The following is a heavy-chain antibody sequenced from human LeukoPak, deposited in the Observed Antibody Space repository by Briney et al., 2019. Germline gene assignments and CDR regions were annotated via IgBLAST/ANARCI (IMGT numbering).Heavy chain of an antibody. CDR2: IYYSGNS. CDR3: AGLGASGNGYLSWFDP. D-gene: IGHD3-22*01. CDR1: GGSISTYY. Sequence: AGTLSLTCTVSGGSISTYYWSWIRQPPGKGLEWIGYIYYSGNSNYNPSLKSRVTISFDTSKNQFSLKLSSVTAADTAVYYCAGLGASGNGYLSWFDPWGQGTLVTVSS. J-gene: IGHJ5*02. V-gene: IGHV4-59*01.